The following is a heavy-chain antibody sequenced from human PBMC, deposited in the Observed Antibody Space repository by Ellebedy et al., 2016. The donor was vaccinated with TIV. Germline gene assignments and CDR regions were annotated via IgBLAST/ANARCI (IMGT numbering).Heavy chain of an antibody. CDR2: ISWDGGKT. D-gene: IGHD4-17*01. V-gene: IGHV3-43D*03. CDR1: GFSFSSYA. CDR3: VKGTRKSVTTSLDY. J-gene: IGHJ4*02. Sequence: GESLKISCAASGFSFSSYAMHWVRQAPGKGLEWVSLISWDGGKTNYADSARGRFTISRDNGKDSLYLQMNSLRPEDTAFYYCVKGTRKSVTTSLDYWGQGTLVTVSS.